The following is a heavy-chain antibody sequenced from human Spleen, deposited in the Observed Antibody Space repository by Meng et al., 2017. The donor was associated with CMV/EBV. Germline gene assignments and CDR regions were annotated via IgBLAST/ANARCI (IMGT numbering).Heavy chain of an antibody. Sequence: KASGYTFTDSYIHWVRQAPGQGLEWMGWINPNSGGTNYAQKFQGTVTMTRDTSISTAYMELSSLRFDDTAVYYCATGGGAGYSEWFDPWGQGTLVTVSS. D-gene: IGHD3-22*01. V-gene: IGHV1-2*02. CDR3: ATGGGAGYSEWFDP. CDR1: GYTFTDSY. J-gene: IGHJ5*02. CDR2: INPNSGGT.